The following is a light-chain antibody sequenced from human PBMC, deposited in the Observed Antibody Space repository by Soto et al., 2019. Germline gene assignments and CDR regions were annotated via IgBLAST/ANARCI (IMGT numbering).Light chain of an antibody. CDR2: EVS. CDR1: SSDVGGYNY. CDR3: SSYGGTSTRYV. J-gene: IGLJ1*01. Sequence: QSALTQPTSVSGSPGQSITISCTGTSSDVGGYNYVSWYQQHPGKAPKLMIYEVSNRPSGVSNRFSGSKSGNSASLTISGLQAEYEADYFCSSYGGTSTRYVFGTGIKLTFL. V-gene: IGLV2-14*01.